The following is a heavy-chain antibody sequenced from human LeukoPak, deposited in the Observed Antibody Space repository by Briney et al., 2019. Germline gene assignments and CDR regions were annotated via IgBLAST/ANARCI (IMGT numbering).Heavy chain of an antibody. CDR1: GFTFSSYA. V-gene: IGHV3-23*01. J-gene: IGHJ6*02. CDR2: ISGSGGST. D-gene: IGHD3-22*01. CDR3: AKGCYYDSSGLYYYGMDV. Sequence: QSGGSLRLSCAASGFTFSSYAMSWVRQAPGKGLEWVSAISGSGGSTYYADSVKGRFTISRDNSKNTLYLQMNSLRAEDTAVYYCAKGCYYDSSGLYYYGMDVWGQGTTVTVSS.